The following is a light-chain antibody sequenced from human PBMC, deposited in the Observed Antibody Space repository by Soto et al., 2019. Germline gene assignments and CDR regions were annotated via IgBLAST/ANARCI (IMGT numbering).Light chain of an antibody. CDR1: QSVDTTF. CDR3: QQYMSSVT. V-gene: IGKV3-20*01. Sequence: EIVLTQSPGSLSLSPGQRATLSCRASQSVDTTFFAWYQKKPGQAPRLHIYGASKRATGIPDRLSGSGSGTAFTLIISRLEPEEFAVYYCQQYMSSVTFGEGTKVEIK. CDR2: GAS. J-gene: IGKJ1*01.